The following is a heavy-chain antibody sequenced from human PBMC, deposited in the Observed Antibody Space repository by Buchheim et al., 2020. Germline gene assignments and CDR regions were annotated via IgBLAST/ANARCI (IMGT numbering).Heavy chain of an antibody. CDR1: GFTFSSYG. CDR3: ARDRAAAGTWRGYYYYGMDV. J-gene: IGHJ6*02. Sequence: QVQLVESGGGVVQPGRSLRLSCAASGFTFSSYGIHWVRQAPGKGLEWVAVIWYDGSSNYYADSVKGRFTISRENSKNTLYLQVKSLRAEDTAVYYCARDRAAAGTWRGYYYYGMDVWGQGTT. D-gene: IGHD6-13*01. V-gene: IGHV3-33*01. CDR2: IWYDGSSN.